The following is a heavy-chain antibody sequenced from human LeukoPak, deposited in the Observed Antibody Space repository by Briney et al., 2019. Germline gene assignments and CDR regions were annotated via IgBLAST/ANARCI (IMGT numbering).Heavy chain of an antibody. CDR1: GFTFSSYG. J-gene: IGHJ6*02. D-gene: IGHD3-3*01. Sequence: GGSLRLSCAASGFTFSSYGMHWVRQAPGKGLEWVAVIWYDGSNKYYADSVKGRFTISRDNSKNTLYLQMNSLRAEDTAVYYCAKAPTLYDFWSGYPMDVWGQGTTVTVSS. CDR2: IWYDGSNK. CDR3: AKAPTLYDFWSGYPMDV. V-gene: IGHV3-30*02.